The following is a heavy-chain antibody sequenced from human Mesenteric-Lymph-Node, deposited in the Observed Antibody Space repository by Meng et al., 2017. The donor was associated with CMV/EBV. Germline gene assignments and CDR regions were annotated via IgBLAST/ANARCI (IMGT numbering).Heavy chain of an antibody. CDR2: IGASGDYT. J-gene: IGHJ4*02. Sequence: GGSLRLSCAASGFTFGSDAMSWVRQAPGKGLEWVSVIGASGDYTNYAESVRGRFFIYRDNFKSTLYLQMNSLRAEDTAVYYCARVVGDFWSGYSIYYFDYWGQGTLVTVSS. CDR1: GFTFGSDA. V-gene: IGHV3-23*01. D-gene: IGHD3-3*01. CDR3: ARVVGDFWSGYSIYYFDY.